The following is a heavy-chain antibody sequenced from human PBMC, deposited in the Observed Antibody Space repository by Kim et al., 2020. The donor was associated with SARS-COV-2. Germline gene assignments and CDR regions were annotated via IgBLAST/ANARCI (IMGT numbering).Heavy chain of an antibody. CDR2: IDNSGKTK. CDR1: GFTFNSYD. CDR3: ARDLQDYYGSGSYHYYGMDV. J-gene: IGHJ6*02. V-gene: IGHV3-48*03. D-gene: IGHD3-10*01. Sequence: GGSLRLSCATSGFTFNSYDMNWVRQAPGKGLEWISYIDNSGKTKFYADSVKGRFTISRDNAKNSLYLQMSSLRAEDTAVYYCARDLQDYYGSGSYHYYGMDVWGQGTTVTVSS.